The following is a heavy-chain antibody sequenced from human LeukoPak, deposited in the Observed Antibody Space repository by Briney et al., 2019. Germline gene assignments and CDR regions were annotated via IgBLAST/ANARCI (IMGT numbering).Heavy chain of an antibody. J-gene: IGHJ4*02. CDR2: IYHTGST. CDR1: GGSISSSNW. D-gene: IGHD6-13*01. CDR3: ARLRQQPLNLFPYFDY. Sequence: SETLSLTCAVSGGSISSSNWWSWVRQPPGKGLEWIGEIYHTGSTNYSPSLKSRITISGDTSKNQFSLKLSSVTAADTAVYYCARLRQQPLNLFPYFDYWGQGTLVTVSS. V-gene: IGHV4-4*02.